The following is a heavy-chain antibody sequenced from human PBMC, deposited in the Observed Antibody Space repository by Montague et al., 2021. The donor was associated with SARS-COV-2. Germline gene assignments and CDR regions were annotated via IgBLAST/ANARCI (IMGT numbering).Heavy chain of an antibody. CDR3: ARVKWLRLDY. D-gene: IGHD5-12*01. J-gene: IGHJ4*02. Sequence: SVKVSCKASGHTFSSYGISWVRQAPGQGLEWMGWISAYNGNTNYAQKLQGRVTMTTEKSTSTAYMELRSLRSDDTALYYCARVKWLRLDYWGQGTLVTVSS. CDR2: ISAYNGNT. CDR1: GHTFSSYG. V-gene: IGHV1-18*01.